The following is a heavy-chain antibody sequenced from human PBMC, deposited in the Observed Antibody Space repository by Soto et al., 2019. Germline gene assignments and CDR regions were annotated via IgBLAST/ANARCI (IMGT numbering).Heavy chain of an antibody. Sequence: GGSLRLSCAASGITFTNYGFNWVRQASGKGLEWVSSITSSGPYTSYADSVRGRFTLSRDNAKNSLYLHMNSLRVEDTAVYYCVAYLTSTWNSVFDYWGQGALVTVSS. CDR1: GITFTNYG. D-gene: IGHD1-7*01. V-gene: IGHV3-21*06. CDR2: ITSSGPYT. J-gene: IGHJ4*02. CDR3: VAYLTSTWNSVFDY.